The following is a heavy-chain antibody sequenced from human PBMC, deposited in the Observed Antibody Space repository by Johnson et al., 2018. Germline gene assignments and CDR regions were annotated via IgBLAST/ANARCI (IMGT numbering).Heavy chain of an antibody. V-gene: IGHV3-74*02. CDR3: ARFIIPGDAFDI. D-gene: IGHD3-10*01. J-gene: IGHJ3*02. Sequence: EVQLVETGGGLVQPGGSLRLSCAASGFTFSNAWMNWVRQAPGKGLVWVSRINSDGSSTSYADSVKGRFTISRDNAKNTLYLQMNSLRVEDTAVYYCARFIIPGDAFDIWGQGTMVTVSS. CDR1: GFTFSNAW. CDR2: INSDGSST.